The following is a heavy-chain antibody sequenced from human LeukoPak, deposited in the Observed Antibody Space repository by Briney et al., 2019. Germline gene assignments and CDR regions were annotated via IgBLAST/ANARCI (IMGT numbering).Heavy chain of an antibody. CDR1: GYSFTNYW. J-gene: IGHJ5*02. V-gene: IGHV5-51*01. CDR3: AVGTGVAARGWFDP. CDR2: IYPDDSDT. Sequence: GESLKISCKGSGYSFTNYWIAWVRQMPGRGLEWMGIIYPDDSDTRYSPSFQGQVTISADKSISTAYLQWSSLKASDTALYYCAVGTGVAARGWFDPWGQGTLVTVSS. D-gene: IGHD6-13*01.